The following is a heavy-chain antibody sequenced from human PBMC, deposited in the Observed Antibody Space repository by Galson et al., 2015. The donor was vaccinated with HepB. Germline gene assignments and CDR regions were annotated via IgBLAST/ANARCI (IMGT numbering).Heavy chain of an antibody. J-gene: IGHJ4*02. Sequence: SLRLSCAASGFTFSSYAMTWVRQAPGKGLEWVAAISGSGGDTYYADSVKGRFTISRDNSKNTLYLQMNSLRAEDTALYYYAKKDGSGSSPEYYIDYWGQGTLVTVSS. V-gene: IGHV3-23*01. D-gene: IGHD3-10*01. CDR3: AKKDGSGSSPEYYIDY. CDR2: ISGSGGDT. CDR1: GFTFSSYA.